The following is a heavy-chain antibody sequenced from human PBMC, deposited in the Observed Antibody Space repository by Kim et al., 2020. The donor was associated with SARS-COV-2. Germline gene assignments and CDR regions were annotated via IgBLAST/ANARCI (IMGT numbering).Heavy chain of an antibody. Sequence: YQQKFQGRVTMTEETYTDTAYMELSSLRSEDTAVYYCATIVVVTANWFDPWGQGTLVTVSS. J-gene: IGHJ5*02. D-gene: IGHD2-21*02. V-gene: IGHV1-24*01. CDR3: ATIVVVTANWFDP.